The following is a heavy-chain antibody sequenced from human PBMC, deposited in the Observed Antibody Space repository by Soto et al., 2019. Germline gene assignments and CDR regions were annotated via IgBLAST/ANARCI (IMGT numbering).Heavy chain of an antibody. V-gene: IGHV1-3*01. D-gene: IGHD6-19*01. CDR2: MNPNTGNI. J-gene: IGHJ5*02. CDR1: GYTFVDYA. CDR3: TREAIVAGNWLDP. Sequence: HVQLVQSGAEVKRPGASVKVSCRASGYTFVDYALPWVRQAPGQGLEWVGWMNPNTGNIKYSQKFEDRVSITRDTVTSTAYMELRGVRSEDTAGYFCTREAIVAGNWLDPWGQGTLVTVSS.